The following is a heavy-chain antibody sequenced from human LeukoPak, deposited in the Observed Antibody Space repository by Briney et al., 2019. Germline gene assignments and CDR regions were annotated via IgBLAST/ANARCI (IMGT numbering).Heavy chain of an antibody. Sequence: ASVKVSCKASGGTFSSYAISWVRQAPGQGLEWMGGIIPIFGTANYAQKFQGRVTITADESTSTAYMELSSLRSEDTAVYYCARAGSGSYYEYNWFDPWGQGTLVTVSS. J-gene: IGHJ5*02. CDR3: ARAGSGSYYEYNWFDP. V-gene: IGHV1-69*13. D-gene: IGHD3-10*01. CDR1: GGTFSSYA. CDR2: IIPIFGTA.